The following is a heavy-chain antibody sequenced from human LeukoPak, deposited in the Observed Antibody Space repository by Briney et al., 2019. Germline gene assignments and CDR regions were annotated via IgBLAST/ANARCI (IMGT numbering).Heavy chain of an antibody. J-gene: IGHJ4*02. Sequence: GGSLRLSCAASGFTFSSYWMSWVRQAPGKGLEWVANIKQDGSEKYYVDSVKGRFTISGDNSKNSLYLQMNSLRAEDTAVYYCARMVVTAYYFDYWGQGTLVTVSS. CDR1: GFTFSSYW. CDR3: ARMVVTAYYFDY. CDR2: IKQDGSEK. D-gene: IGHD2-15*01. V-gene: IGHV3-7*01.